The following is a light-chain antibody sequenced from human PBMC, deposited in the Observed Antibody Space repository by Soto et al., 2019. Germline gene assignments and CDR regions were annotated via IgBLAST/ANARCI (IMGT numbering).Light chain of an antibody. Sequence: EVVLTQSPVTLSLSPGERATLSCRASQSVSSSLAWFQQKPGQAPRLLIYDTSIRATGIPARFSGSGSGTDFTLTISSLEPEDFAVYYCQQRNSWPPTFTFGQGTRLEIK. CDR3: QQRNSWPPTFT. J-gene: IGKJ5*01. V-gene: IGKV3-11*01. CDR1: QSVSSS. CDR2: DTS.